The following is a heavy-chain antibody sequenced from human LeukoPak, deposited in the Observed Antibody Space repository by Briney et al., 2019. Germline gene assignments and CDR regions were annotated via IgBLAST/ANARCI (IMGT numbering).Heavy chain of an antibody. CDR2: ISSSSSTI. D-gene: IGHD3-22*01. J-gene: IGHJ3*02. CDR1: GFTFSSYS. CDR3: ARERGGYYYYDSSGYGAFDI. V-gene: IGHV3-48*02. Sequence: PGGSLRLSCAASGFTFSSYSMNWVRQAPGKGLEWVSYISSSSSTIYHADSVKGRFTISRDNAKNSLYLQMNSLRDEDTAVYYCARERGGYYYYDSSGYGAFDIWGQGTMVTVSS.